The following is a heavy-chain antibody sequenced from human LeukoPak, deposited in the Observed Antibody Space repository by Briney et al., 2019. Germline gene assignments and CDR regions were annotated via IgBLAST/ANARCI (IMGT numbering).Heavy chain of an antibody. Sequence: ASVKVSCKVSGYTLTELSMHWVRQAPGKGLEWMGGFDPEDGETIYAQKFQGRVTMTEDTSTDTAYMELSSLRSEDTAVYYCARGQQLHFTLNWFDPWGQGTLVTVSS. V-gene: IGHV1-24*01. J-gene: IGHJ5*02. CDR1: GYTLTELS. D-gene: IGHD6-13*01. CDR2: FDPEDGET. CDR3: ARGQQLHFTLNWFDP.